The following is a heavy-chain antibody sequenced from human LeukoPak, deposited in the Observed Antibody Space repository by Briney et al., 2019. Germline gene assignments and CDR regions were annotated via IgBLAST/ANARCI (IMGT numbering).Heavy chain of an antibody. V-gene: IGHV3-74*01. D-gene: IGHD1-26*01. CDR3: ARPRGSYYYDAFDI. Sequence: GRSLRLSCAASGFTFSGYWIHWVRQVPGKGLVWVSRINSDGSSTSYADSVKGRFTISRDNAKNTLYLQMNSLRAEDTAVYYCARPRGSYYYDAFDIWGHGTMVTVSS. CDR2: INSDGSST. CDR1: GFTFSGYW. J-gene: IGHJ3*02.